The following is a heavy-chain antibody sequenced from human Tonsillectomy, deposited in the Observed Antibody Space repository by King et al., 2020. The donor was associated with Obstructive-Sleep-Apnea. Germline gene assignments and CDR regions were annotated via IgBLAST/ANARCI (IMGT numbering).Heavy chain of an antibody. CDR3: ARASHYDSSGYFQRGIDY. Sequence: VQLVESGGGLVQPGGSLRLSCAASGFTVTSNYMSWVRQAPGKGLEWVSIIYSGGSTYYADSVKGRFTISRDNSKNTLYLQMNSLRAEDTAFYYCARASHYDSSGYFQRGIDYWGQETLVTVSS. J-gene: IGHJ4*02. CDR2: IYSGGST. V-gene: IGHV3-66*01. CDR1: GFTVTSNY. D-gene: IGHD3-22*01.